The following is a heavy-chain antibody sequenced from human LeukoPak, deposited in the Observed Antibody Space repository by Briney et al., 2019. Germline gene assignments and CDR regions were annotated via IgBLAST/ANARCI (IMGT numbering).Heavy chain of an antibody. CDR1: GYTFTSYG. Sequence: SVKVSCKASGYTFTSYGISWVRQAPGQGLEWMGRIIPILGIANYAQKFQGRVTITADKSTSTAYMELSSLRSEDTAVYYCARDFPTTNPLWGQGTLVTVSS. V-gene: IGHV1-69*04. CDR3: ARDFPTTNPL. CDR2: IIPILGIA. J-gene: IGHJ4*02. D-gene: IGHD1-1*01.